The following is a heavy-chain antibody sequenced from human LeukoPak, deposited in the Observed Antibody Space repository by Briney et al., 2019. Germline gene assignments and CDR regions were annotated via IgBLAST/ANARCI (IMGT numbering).Heavy chain of an antibody. J-gene: IGHJ4*02. CDR3: ARHEEEDGYNAKTFDY. D-gene: IGHD5-24*01. Sequence: PSETLSLTCTVSGDSMSYYYWSWIRQPPGRGLEWIASTYYSRNTYYNPSLKSRVTISVDTSKNQFSLKLSSVTAADTAVYYCARHEEEDGYNAKTFDYWGQGTLVTVSS. V-gene: IGHV4-59*05. CDR1: GDSMSYYY. CDR2: TYYSRNT.